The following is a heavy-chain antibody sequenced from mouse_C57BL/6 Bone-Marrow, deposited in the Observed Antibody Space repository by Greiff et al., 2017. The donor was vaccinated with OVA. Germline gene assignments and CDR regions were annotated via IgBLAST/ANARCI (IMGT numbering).Heavy chain of an antibody. Sequence: EVQLVASGEGLVKPGGSLKLSCAASGFTFSSYAMSWVRQTPEKRLEWVAYISSGGDYIYYADTVKGRFTISRDNARNTLYLQMSSLKSEDTAMYYCTRDNGYYEPFADWGQGTLVTVSA. V-gene: IGHV5-9-1*02. J-gene: IGHJ3*01. CDR2: ISSGGDYI. CDR3: TRDNGYYEPFAD. D-gene: IGHD2-3*01. CDR1: GFTFSSYA.